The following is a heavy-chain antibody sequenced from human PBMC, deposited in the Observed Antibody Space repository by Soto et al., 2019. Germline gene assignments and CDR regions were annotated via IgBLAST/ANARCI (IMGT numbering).Heavy chain of an antibody. CDR3: AGYGSTTFDS. Sequence: PSETLSLTCTVSGGSISSHFWTWIRQPPGKGLEWIGYIYHSGTTNYNPSLKSRLTISIEKSENQFSLKLSSVTAADTAVYFCAGYGSTTFDSGGQGTLVTVSS. V-gene: IGHV4-59*11. D-gene: IGHD1-26*01. CDR1: GGSISSHF. CDR2: IYHSGTT. J-gene: IGHJ5*01.